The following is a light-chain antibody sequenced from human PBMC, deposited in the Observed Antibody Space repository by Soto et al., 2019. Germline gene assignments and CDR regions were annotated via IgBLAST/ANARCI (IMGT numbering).Light chain of an antibody. CDR3: SSYSRTTTLGV. CDR1: SSDVGGYNY. J-gene: IGLJ1*01. Sequence: QSVLTQPPSVSGSPGQSITISCTGTSSDVGGYNYVSWYQQHPGNTPKLIIFDVNNRPSGVSNRFSASKSGSTASLTIAGLQAEDEADYYCSSYSRTTTLGVFGTGTKLTVL. CDR2: DVN. V-gene: IGLV2-14*01.